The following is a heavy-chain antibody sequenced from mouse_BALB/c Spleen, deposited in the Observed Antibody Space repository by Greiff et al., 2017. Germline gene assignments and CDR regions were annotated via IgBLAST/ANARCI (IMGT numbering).Heavy chain of an antibody. V-gene: IGHV5-12-1*01. CDR2: ISSGGGST. CDR1: GFAFSSYD. Sequence: DVMLVESGGGLVKPGGSLKLSCAASGFAFSSYDMSWVRQTPEKRLEWVAYISSGGGSTYYPDTVKGRFTISRDNAKNTLYLQMSSLKSEDTAMYYCARRMDYWGQGTSVTVSS. J-gene: IGHJ4*01. CDR3: ARRMDY.